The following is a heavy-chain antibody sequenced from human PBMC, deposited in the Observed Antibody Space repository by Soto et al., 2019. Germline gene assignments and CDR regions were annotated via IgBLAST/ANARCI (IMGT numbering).Heavy chain of an antibody. CDR2: ISYDGNNK. J-gene: IGHJ4*02. CDR1: GFTFSSYA. V-gene: IGHV3-30-3*01. CDR3: ASNRLGYCSGGSCYSFVY. Sequence: QVQLVESGVGVVQPGRSLRLSCAASGFTFSSYAMHWVRQAPGKGLEWVAVISYDGNNKYYADSVKGRFTISRDNSKNSLYLQMNSLRAEEMAVYYCASNRLGYCSGGSCYSFVYWGQGTLVTVSS. D-gene: IGHD2-15*01.